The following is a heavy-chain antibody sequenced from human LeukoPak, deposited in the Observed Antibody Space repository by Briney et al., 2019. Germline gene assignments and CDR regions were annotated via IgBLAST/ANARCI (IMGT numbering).Heavy chain of an antibody. CDR3: ARPTAGNYKLDP. V-gene: IGHV3-33*01. CDR2: IWYDGSNK. CDR1: GFTFSSYG. Sequence: GGSLRLSCGASGFTFSSYGMHWVRQAPDQGLEWVAVIWYDGSNKYYADSVRGRFTISRDNSKNTVYLQMNSLRAEDTAVYYCARPTAGNYKLDPWGRGTLVTVSS. D-gene: IGHD3-10*01. J-gene: IGHJ5*02.